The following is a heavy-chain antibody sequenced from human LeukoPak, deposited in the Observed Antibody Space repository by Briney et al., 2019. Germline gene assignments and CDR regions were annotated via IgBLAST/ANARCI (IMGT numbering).Heavy chain of an antibody. J-gene: IGHJ6*03. CDR3: ARDGTGSDSYYGDYYYYYYMDV. CDR2: INPNTGGT. Sequence: GASVKVSCKASGYTFTGYYMHWVRQAPGQGLEWMGWINPNTGGTNYAQKFPGRVTMTRDTSINTAYMELSSLRSDDTAVYYCARDGTGSDSYYGDYYYYYYMDVWGKGTTVTISS. CDR1: GYTFTGYY. D-gene: IGHD3-10*01. V-gene: IGHV1-2*02.